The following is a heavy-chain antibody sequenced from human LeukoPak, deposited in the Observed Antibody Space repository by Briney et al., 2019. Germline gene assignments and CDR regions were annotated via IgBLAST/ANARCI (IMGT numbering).Heavy chain of an antibody. Sequence: GGSLRLSCAASGFTFSSYAMSWVRQAPGKGLEWVSAISGSGGSTYYADSVKGRFTISRDNSKNTLYLQMNSLRAEDTAVYYCAKNVREADWYYYYMDVWGKGTTVTVSS. V-gene: IGHV3-23*01. CDR2: ISGSGGST. D-gene: IGHD3-9*01. CDR1: GFTFSSYA. CDR3: AKNVREADWYYYYMDV. J-gene: IGHJ6*03.